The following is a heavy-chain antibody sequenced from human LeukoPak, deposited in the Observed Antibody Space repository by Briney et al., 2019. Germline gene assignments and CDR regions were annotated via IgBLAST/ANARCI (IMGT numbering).Heavy chain of an antibody. V-gene: IGHV3-53*01. J-gene: IGHJ4*02. CDR2: IYSGGST. CDR3: ARGIAVAGTNYFDY. D-gene: IGHD6-19*01. Sequence: GGSLRLSCAASGFTVSSNYMSWVRQAPGKGLEWVSVIYSGGSTYYADSVKGRFTISRDNSRNTLYLQMNSLRAEDTAVYYCARGIAVAGTNYFDYWGQGTLVTVSS. CDR1: GFTVSSNY.